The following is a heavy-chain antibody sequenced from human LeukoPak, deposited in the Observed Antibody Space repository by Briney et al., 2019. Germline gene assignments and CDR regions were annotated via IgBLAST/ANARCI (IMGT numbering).Heavy chain of an antibody. D-gene: IGHD6-6*01. J-gene: IGHJ4*02. CDR1: GGSISSYY. V-gene: IGHV4-59*12. CDR3: ARLGIAARPY. CDR2: IYYSGST. Sequence: PSETLSLTCTVSGGSISSYYWSWIRQPPGKGLEWIGYIYYSGSTNYNPSLKSRVTISVDTSKNQFSLKLSSVTAADTAVYYCARLGIAARPYWGQGTLVTVSS.